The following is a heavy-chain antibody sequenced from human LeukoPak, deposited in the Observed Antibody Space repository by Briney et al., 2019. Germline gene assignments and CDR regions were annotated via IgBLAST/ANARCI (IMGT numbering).Heavy chain of an antibody. CDR3: AREVVSIPSYFES. V-gene: IGHV3-53*01. D-gene: IGHD2-15*01. CDR1: GFTVSSNY. CDR2: IYSGGST. Sequence: GGSLRLSCAASGFTVSSNYMSWVRQAPGKGLKWVSVIYSGGSTYYADSVKGRFTISRDNSKNTLYLLMNSLIPEDTAVYYCAREVVSIPSYFESCGQGTLVTVSS. J-gene: IGHJ4*02.